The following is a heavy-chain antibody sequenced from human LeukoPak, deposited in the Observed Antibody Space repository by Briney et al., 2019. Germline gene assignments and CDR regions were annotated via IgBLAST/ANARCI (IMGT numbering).Heavy chain of an antibody. CDR2: MNPNSGNT. CDR3: ARQVGGYYYYGMDV. D-gene: IGHD2-15*01. Sequence: ASVKVSCKASGYTFTSYDINWVRQATGQGLEWMGWMNPNSGNTGYAQKFQGRVTMTRNTSISTAYMELSSLRSEDTAVYYSARQVGGYYYYGMDVWGQGTTVTVSS. CDR1: GYTFTSYD. J-gene: IGHJ6*02. V-gene: IGHV1-8*01.